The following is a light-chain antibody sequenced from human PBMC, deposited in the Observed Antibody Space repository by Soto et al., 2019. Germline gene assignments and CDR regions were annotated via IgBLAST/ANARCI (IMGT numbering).Light chain of an antibody. J-gene: IGLJ2*01. CDR3: TSYTTSSTVV. V-gene: IGLV2-14*01. CDR1: SSDVGGYNY. CDR2: DVS. Sequence: QAASVSGSPGQSITISCTGTSSDVGGYNYVSWYQQHPGKAPKLMIYDVSNRPSGVSNRFSGSKSGNTASLTISGLQAEDEADYYCTSYTTSSTVVFGGGTKLTVL.